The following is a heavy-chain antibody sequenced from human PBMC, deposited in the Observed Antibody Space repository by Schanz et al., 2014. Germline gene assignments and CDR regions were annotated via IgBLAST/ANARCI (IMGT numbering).Heavy chain of an antibody. D-gene: IGHD5-12*01. CDR2: INSRSNFI. Sequence: QLLESGGGLVQPGGSLRLSCAASRIIFGTYSMNWIRQTPKGLEWVSSINSRSNFIYYADSVEGRFTISRDNSKNSLYLQMNSLRSEDTAVYYCAGAVATIRSDSFDIWGQGSMVAVSS. CDR1: RIIFGTYS. CDR3: AGAVATIRSDSFDI. V-gene: IGHV3-21*02. J-gene: IGHJ3*02.